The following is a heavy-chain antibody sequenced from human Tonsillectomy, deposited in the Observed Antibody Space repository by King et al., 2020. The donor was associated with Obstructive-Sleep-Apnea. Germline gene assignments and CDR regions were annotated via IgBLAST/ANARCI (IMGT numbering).Heavy chain of an antibody. CDR3: TTGRRYSTVRGVDMWGYFDS. V-gene: IGHV3-15*01. CDR2: IKSKADGGAI. Sequence: VQLVESGGGLERPGGSLRLSCAASGFTFSDGWMSWVRQAPGKGLEWVCRIKSKADGGAIDYAAPVKGRFTISRDDSKNTLYLQMSGLKIDDTAVYYCTTGRRYSTVRGVDMWGYFDSWGQGTLVTVSS. J-gene: IGHJ4*02. D-gene: IGHD3-10*01. CDR1: GFTFSDGW.